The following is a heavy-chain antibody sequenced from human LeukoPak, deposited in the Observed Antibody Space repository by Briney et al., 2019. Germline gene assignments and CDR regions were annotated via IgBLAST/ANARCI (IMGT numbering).Heavy chain of an antibody. CDR2: IYTSGST. CDR1: GGSTSSGSYY. CDR3: ARVRFSCSGGSCYHYYYGMDV. J-gene: IGHJ6*02. V-gene: IGHV4-61*02. D-gene: IGHD2-15*01. Sequence: SQTLSLTCTVSGGSTSSGSYYWSWIRQPAGKGLEWIGRIYTSGSTNYNPSLKSRVTISVDTSKNQFSLKLSSVTAADTAVYYCARVRFSCSGGSCYHYYYGMDVWGQGTTVTVSS.